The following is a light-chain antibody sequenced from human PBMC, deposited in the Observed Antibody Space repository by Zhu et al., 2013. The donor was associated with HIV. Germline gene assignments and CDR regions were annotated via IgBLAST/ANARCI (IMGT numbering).Light chain of an antibody. V-gene: IGLV1-40*01. J-gene: IGLJ2*01. CDR3: QSYGSSLESPVI. Sequence: QSVLTQPPSMSGAPGQRVTISCTGSSSNIGAGHDVHWYQHLPGTAPKLLIYGNNNRPSGVPDRFSASKSGTSASLAITGLQAEDEADYYCQSYGSSLESPVIFGGGTKLTV. CDR2: GNN. CDR1: SSNIGAGHD.